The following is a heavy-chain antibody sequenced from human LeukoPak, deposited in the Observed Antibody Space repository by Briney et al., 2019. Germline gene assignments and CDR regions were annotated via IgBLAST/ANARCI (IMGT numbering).Heavy chain of an antibody. CDR2: FDPEGGET. CDR1: GYTLTELS. Sequence: ASVKASCKVSGYTLTELSMHWVRQAPGKGLEWMGGFDPEGGETIYAQKFQGRVTITADKSTSTAYMELSSLRSEDTAVYYCARQTRLDDAFDIWGQGTMVTVSS. J-gene: IGHJ3*02. CDR3: ARQTRLDDAFDI. V-gene: IGHV1-24*01. D-gene: IGHD1-1*01.